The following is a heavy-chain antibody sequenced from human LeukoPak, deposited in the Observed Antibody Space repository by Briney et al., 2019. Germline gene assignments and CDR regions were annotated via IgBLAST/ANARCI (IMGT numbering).Heavy chain of an antibody. CDR3: AREGDDFCSGYRLYFDY. J-gene: IGHJ4*02. CDR2: MSSSGSTI. Sequence: GGSLRLSCAASGFTFSDYYMSWIRQAPGKGMEWVSYMSSSGSTIYYADSVKGRFTISRDNAKNSLYLQMNSLRAEDTAVYYCAREGDDFCSGYRLYFDYWGQGTLVTVSS. V-gene: IGHV3-11*01. CDR1: GFTFSDYY. D-gene: IGHD3-3*01.